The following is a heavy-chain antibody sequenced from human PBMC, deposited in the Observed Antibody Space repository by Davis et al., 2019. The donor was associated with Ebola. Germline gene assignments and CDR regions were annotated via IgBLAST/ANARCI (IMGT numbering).Heavy chain of an antibody. Sequence: KISCTASGYTFTGYYMHWVRQAPGQGLEWMGWINPNSGGTNYAQKFQGWVTMTRDTSISTAYMELSSLRSEDTAVYYCARGRRIAVAGTDYWGQGTLVTVSS. J-gene: IGHJ4*02. D-gene: IGHD6-19*01. CDR1: GYTFTGYY. CDR3: ARGRRIAVAGTDY. CDR2: INPNSGGT. V-gene: IGHV1-2*04.